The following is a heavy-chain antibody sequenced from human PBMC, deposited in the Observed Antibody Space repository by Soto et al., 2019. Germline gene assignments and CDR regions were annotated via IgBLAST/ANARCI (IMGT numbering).Heavy chain of an antibody. V-gene: IGHV1-18*04. D-gene: IGHD6-6*01. Sequence: QVQLVQSGAEVKKPGASVKVSCKASGYTFTSYGISWVRQAPGQGLEWMGWISAYNGNTNYAQKLQGRVTMTTDTSTSTAYMELRRLRSDDTAVYYCARVRVAARPPVNWFDPWGQGTLVTVSS. CDR2: ISAYNGNT. CDR3: ARVRVAARPPVNWFDP. CDR1: GYTFTSYG. J-gene: IGHJ5*02.